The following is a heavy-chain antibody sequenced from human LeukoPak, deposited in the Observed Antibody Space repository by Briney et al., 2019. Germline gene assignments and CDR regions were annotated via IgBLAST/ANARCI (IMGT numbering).Heavy chain of an antibody. CDR1: GFTFSSYE. CDR2: ISSSGSTI. Sequence: GGSLRLSCAASGFTFSSYEMNWVRQAPGKGLEWVSYISSSGSTIYYADSVKGRFTISRDNAKNSLYLQMNSLRAEDTAVYYCARDAEYSRGWYYYYYYMDVWGKGTTVTISS. J-gene: IGHJ6*03. D-gene: IGHD6-19*01. CDR3: ARDAEYSRGWYYYYYYMDV. V-gene: IGHV3-48*03.